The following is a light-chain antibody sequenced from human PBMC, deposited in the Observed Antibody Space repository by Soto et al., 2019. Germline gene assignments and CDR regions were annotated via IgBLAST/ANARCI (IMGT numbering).Light chain of an antibody. CDR1: QSVRSN. J-gene: IGKJ1*01. V-gene: IGKV3-15*01. Sequence: EIVMTQSPATLSVSPGERATLSCRASQSVRSNLTWYQQKPGQVPRLLIYGASTRATGIPAWFSGSGSGTEFTLTISSLQSEDFAVYYCQQYNNWPRTFGQGTKVDIK. CDR3: QQYNNWPRT. CDR2: GAS.